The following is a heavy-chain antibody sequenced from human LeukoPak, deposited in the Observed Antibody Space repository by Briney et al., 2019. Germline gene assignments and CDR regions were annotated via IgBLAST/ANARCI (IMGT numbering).Heavy chain of an antibody. CDR1: GGSFSGYY. J-gene: IGHJ4*02. V-gene: IGHV4-34*01. Sequence: SETLSLTCAVYGGSFSGYYWSWIRRPPGKGLEWIGEINHSGSTNYNPSLKSRVTISVDTSKNQFSLKLSSVTAADTAVYYCARLGTYYDILTGYLFDYWGQGTLVTVSS. CDR2: INHSGST. D-gene: IGHD3-9*01. CDR3: ARLGTYYDILTGYLFDY.